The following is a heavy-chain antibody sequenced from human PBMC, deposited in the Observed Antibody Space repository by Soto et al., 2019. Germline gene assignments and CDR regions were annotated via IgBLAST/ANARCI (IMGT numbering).Heavy chain of an antibody. V-gene: IGHV4-59*12. J-gene: IGHJ4*02. CDR1: GGSISSYY. CDR2: IYYSGST. D-gene: IGHD3-10*01. Sequence: PSETLSLTCTVSGGSISSYYWSWIRQPPGKGLEWIGYIYYSGSTNYNPSLKSRLTMSVDTSMKQFSLNLSSVTAADTALYYCARGVDLWASFIDYWGQGTPVTVSS. CDR3: ARGVDLWASFIDY.